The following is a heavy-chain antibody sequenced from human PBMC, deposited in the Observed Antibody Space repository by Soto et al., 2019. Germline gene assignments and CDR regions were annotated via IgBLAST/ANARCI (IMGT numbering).Heavy chain of an antibody. CDR3: ARGRGYSGQRRGWFDP. J-gene: IGHJ5*02. D-gene: IGHD5-12*01. CDR1: GGSISTYY. Sequence: QLQLQESGPGLVKPSETLSLTCTVSGGSISTYYWNWILQPLGQGLEWIGDIYYSGRTNYNPSLKRRVAMSVDMSKNQFSLNLSSVTPADTAVYYCARGRGYSGQRRGWFDPWGQGTLVTVSS. V-gene: IGHV4-59*01. CDR2: IYYSGRT.